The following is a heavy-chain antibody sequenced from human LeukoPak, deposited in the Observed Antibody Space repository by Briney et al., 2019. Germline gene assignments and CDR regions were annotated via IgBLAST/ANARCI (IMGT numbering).Heavy chain of an antibody. CDR1: GFTFSSYA. Sequence: GGSLRLSCVASGFTFSSYAMSWVRQAPGKGLEWASVIGGSGGSTYYADSVKGRFTISRDNSKNTVYLQMNSLRAEDTAVYYCAKEVSGNGYSYGYCDCWGQGTLVTVSS. V-gene: IGHV3-23*01. CDR3: AKEVSGNGYSYGYCDC. J-gene: IGHJ4*02. D-gene: IGHD5-18*01. CDR2: IGGSGGST.